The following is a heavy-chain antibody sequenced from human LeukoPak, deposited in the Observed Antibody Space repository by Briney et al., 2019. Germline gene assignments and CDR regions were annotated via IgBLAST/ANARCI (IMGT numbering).Heavy chain of an antibody. CDR3: AREFLWGIGDAFDI. D-gene: IGHD6-13*01. J-gene: IGHJ3*02. CDR2: IKQDGSEK. CDR1: GFTFSSYW. V-gene: IGHV3-7*01. Sequence: GGSLRLSCAASGFTFSSYWMSWVRQAPGKGLEWVANIKQDGSEKYYVDSVKGRFTISRDNAKNSLYLQMNSLRAEDTAVYYCAREFLWGIGDAFDIWGPGTMVTVSS.